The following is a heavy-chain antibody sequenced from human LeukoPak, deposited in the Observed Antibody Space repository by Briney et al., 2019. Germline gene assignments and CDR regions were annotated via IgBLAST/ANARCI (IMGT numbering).Heavy chain of an antibody. D-gene: IGHD6-19*01. CDR2: INHRGST. J-gene: IGHJ4*02. Sequence: PSETLSLTCAVYGGSFSGYYWSWIRQPPGKGLEWIGEINHRGSTNYNPSLKSRVTISVDTSKNQFSLKLSSVTAADTAVYYCARGGPGIAVSGHFDYWGQGTLVTVSS. CDR1: GGSFSGYY. CDR3: ARGGPGIAVSGHFDY. V-gene: IGHV4-34*01.